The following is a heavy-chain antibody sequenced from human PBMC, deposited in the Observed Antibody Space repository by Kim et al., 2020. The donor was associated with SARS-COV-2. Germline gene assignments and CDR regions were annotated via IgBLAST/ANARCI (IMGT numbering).Heavy chain of an antibody. J-gene: IGHJ1*01. V-gene: IGHV3-66*01. Sequence: GGSLRLSCAGSGFTVSSNYMSWVRQAPGQGLEWVSCIYSGGSTNYADSAEGRFTISRDSSNNTPHLQMNSMRAEEPAADYCATTPYSTGRSTLNSWVQGT. CDR2: IYSGGST. D-gene: IGHD4-4*01. CDR1: GFTVSSNY. CDR3: ATTPYSTGRSTLNS.